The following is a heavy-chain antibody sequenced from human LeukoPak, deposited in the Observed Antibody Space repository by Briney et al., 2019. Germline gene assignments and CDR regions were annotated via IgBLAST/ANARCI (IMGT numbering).Heavy chain of an antibody. J-gene: IGHJ4*02. Sequence: GGSLRLSCAASGFTVSSNYMSWVRQAPGKGLEWVSVIYSGGSTYYADSVKGRFTISRDNSKNTLNLQMNSLRAEDTAVYYCAAKWEVLKVFDYWGQGTLVTVSS. V-gene: IGHV3-53*01. CDR2: IYSGGST. CDR3: AAKWEVLKVFDY. CDR1: GFTVSSNY. D-gene: IGHD1-26*01.